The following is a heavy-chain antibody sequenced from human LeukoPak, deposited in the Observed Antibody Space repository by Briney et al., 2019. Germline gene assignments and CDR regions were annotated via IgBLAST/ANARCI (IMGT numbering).Heavy chain of an antibody. D-gene: IGHD3-9*01. V-gene: IGHV3-7*03. CDR2: IKQDGSDK. Sequence: GGSVRLSCVAPEFNFRSFWMSWVRQAPGKGLEWVANIKQDGSDKYYVDSVRGRFTISRDNARKSLFLQMNDLRVEDTAVYYCARDSDYDTLTGNADPEYYYYYYGMDLWGKGTTVTVSS. CDR1: EFNFRSFW. J-gene: IGHJ6*04. CDR3: ARDSDYDTLTGNADPEYYYYYYGMDL.